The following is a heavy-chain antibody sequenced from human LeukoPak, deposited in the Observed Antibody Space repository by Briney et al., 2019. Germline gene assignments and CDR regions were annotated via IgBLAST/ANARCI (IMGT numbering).Heavy chain of an antibody. Sequence: GASVKVSCKASGYTFTSYGISWVRQAPGQGLEWMGWISAYNGNTKYSQKFQGRVTITRDTSASTAYMELSSLRSEDTAVYYCARGRNQLLGYFDYWGQGTLVTVSS. CDR2: ISAYNGNT. J-gene: IGHJ4*02. D-gene: IGHD2-2*01. CDR3: ARGRNQLLGYFDY. V-gene: IGHV1-18*01. CDR1: GYTFTSYG.